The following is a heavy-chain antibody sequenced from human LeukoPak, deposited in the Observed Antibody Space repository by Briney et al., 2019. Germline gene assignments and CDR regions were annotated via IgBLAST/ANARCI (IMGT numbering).Heavy chain of an antibody. V-gene: IGHV3-21*01. D-gene: IGHD3-10*01. CDR1: GFTFSSYS. CDR3: ARDGMVRGVYYYGMDV. Sequence: GGSLRLSCAASGFTFSSYSMNWVRQAPGKGLEXXXXISSSSSYIYYADSVKGRFTISRDNAKNSLYLQMNSLRAEDTAVYYCARDGMVRGVYYYGMDVWGKGTTVTVSS. CDR2: ISSSSSYI. J-gene: IGHJ6*04.